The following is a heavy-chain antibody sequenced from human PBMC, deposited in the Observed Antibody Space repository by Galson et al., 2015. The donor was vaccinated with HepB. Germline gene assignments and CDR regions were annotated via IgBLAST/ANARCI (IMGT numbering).Heavy chain of an antibody. CDR3: ARVQSRYSSSWYVYY. J-gene: IGHJ4*02. V-gene: IGHV4-38-2*02. CDR2: IYHSGST. Sequence: SETLSLTCTVPGYSISSGYYWGWIRQPPGKGLEWIGSIYHSGSTYYNPSLKSRVTISVDTSKNQFSLKLSSVTAADTAVYYCARVQSRYSSSWYVYYWGQGTLVTVSS. D-gene: IGHD6-13*01. CDR1: GYSISSGYY.